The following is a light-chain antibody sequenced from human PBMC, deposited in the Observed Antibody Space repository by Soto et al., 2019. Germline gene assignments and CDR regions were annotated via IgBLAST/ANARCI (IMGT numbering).Light chain of an antibody. CDR1: SSDVGATDY. CDR2: EVN. Sequence: QSALTQPPSASGSPGQSVAISCTGTSSDVGATDYVSWYQQHSGKAPKLLLYEVNKRPSGVPDRFSGSKSGNTASLTVSALQAYDEADYYCISHAGASNVLGTGTKVTVL. J-gene: IGLJ1*01. CDR3: ISHAGASNV. V-gene: IGLV2-8*01.